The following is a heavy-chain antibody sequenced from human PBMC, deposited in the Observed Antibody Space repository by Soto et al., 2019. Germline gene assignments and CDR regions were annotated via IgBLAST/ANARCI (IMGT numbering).Heavy chain of an antibody. CDR3: ARHRHQLTTDY. J-gene: IGHJ4*02. CDR1: GGSISSCGYY. Sequence: SETLSLTCTVSGGSISSCGYYWSWIRQHPGKGLEWIGYIYYSGSTYYNPSLKSRVTISVDTSKNQFSLKLSSVTAADTAVYYCARHRHQLTTDYWGQGTLGTVSS. D-gene: IGHD2-2*01. V-gene: IGHV4-31*03. CDR2: IYYSGST.